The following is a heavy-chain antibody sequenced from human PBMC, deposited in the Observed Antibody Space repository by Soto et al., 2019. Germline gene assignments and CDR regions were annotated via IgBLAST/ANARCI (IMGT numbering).Heavy chain of an antibody. J-gene: IGHJ3*01. CDR2: IFHGGNT. CDR1: GFFISSGNY. Sequence: PSETLSLTCAVSGFFISSGNYRGWIRKAPGKGLEWIGSIFHGGNTYYNPSLKSRVTISVDMSKNQFSLKLNSVTAADTAVYYCARARWYDAFDVWGQGTVVTVS. D-gene: IGHD2-15*01. CDR3: ARARWYDAFDV. V-gene: IGHV4-38-2*01.